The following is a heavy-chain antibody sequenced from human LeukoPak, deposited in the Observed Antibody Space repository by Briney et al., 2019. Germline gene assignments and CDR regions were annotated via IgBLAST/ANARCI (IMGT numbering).Heavy chain of an antibody. Sequence: GGSLRLSCAASGFTFSSYWTSWVRQAPGKGLEWVANIKQDGSEKYYVDSVKGRFTISRDNAKNSLYLQMNSLRAEDTAVYYCARENYDILTGYSYYMDVWGKGTTVTISS. J-gene: IGHJ6*03. CDR2: IKQDGSEK. V-gene: IGHV3-7*01. CDR3: ARENYDILTGYSYYMDV. CDR1: GFTFSSYW. D-gene: IGHD3-9*01.